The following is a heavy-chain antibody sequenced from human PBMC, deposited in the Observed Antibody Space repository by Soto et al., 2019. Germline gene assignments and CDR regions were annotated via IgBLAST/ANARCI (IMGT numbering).Heavy chain of an antibody. D-gene: IGHD3-10*01. V-gene: IGHV3-23*01. CDR3: VKFRGRAYPYYYMDV. Sequence: DVQLLESGGGLVQWGGSLRLSCVTSGFTFSTYGMTWVRQPPGKGLEWVSYGGSGGSRYYAESVKGRFTISTDNSKNTLSLEMNSLRAEDTATYYCVKFRGRAYPYYYMDVWGKGTTVTVSS. J-gene: IGHJ6*03. CDR1: GFTFSTYG. CDR2: GGSGGSR.